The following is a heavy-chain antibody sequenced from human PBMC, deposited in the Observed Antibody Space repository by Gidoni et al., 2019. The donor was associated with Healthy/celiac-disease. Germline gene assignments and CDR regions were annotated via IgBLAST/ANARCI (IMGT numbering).Heavy chain of an antibody. J-gene: IGHJ4*02. Sequence: QVQLVQSGAEVKKPGSSVKVSCKASGGAFSSYAISWVRQAPGQGLEWMGRIIPILCIANYAKKFQGRVTITADKSTSTAYMELSSLRSADTAVYYCARDCSGGSCYLGDYWGQGTLVTVSS. V-gene: IGHV1-69*04. CDR2: IIPILCIA. CDR3: ARDCSGGSCYLGDY. CDR1: GGAFSSYA. D-gene: IGHD2-15*01.